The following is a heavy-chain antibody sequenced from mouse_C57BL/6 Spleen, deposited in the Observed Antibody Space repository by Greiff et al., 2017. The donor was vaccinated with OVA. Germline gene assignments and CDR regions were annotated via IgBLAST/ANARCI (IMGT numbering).Heavy chain of an antibody. CDR3: ARSDYYGSSTGYFDV. V-gene: IGHV1-50*01. Sequence: VQLQQPGAELVKPGASVKLSCKASGYTFTSYWMQWVKQRPGQGLEWIGEIDPSDSYTNYNQKFKGKATLTVDTSSSTAYMQLSSLTSEDSAVYYCARSDYYGSSTGYFDVWGTGTTVTVAS. J-gene: IGHJ1*03. CDR1: GYTFTSYW. CDR2: IDPSDSYT. D-gene: IGHD1-1*01.